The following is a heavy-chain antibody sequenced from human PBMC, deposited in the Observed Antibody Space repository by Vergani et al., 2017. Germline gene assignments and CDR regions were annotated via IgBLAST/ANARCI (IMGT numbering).Heavy chain of an antibody. CDR1: GGSFSGYY. CDR3: ARGPDIVATKRVWWFDP. V-gene: IGHV4-34*01. Sequence: QVQLQQWGAGLLKPSETLSLTCAVYGGSFSGYYWSWIRQPPGKGLEWIGEINHSGSTNYNPSLKSRVTISVDTSKNQFSLKLSSVTAADTAVYYCARGPDIVATKRVWWFDPWGQVTLVTVSS. J-gene: IGHJ5*02. D-gene: IGHD5-12*01. CDR2: INHSGST.